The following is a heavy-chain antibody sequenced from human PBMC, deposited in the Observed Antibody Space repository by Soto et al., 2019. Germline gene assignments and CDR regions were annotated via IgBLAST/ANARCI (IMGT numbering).Heavy chain of an antibody. J-gene: IGHJ4*02. CDR3: SRAQSDSGYYYFHS. V-gene: IGHV3-72*01. CDR2: TRNRANSYTT. D-gene: IGHD5-12*01. Sequence: PGGSLRLSCATSGFTLSDHYMDCVRQAPGKGLEWVGRTRNRANSYTTEYAASVRGRFIISRDDSENSLYLQMNSLQTEDTAVYYCSRAQSDSGYYYFHSWGQGTLVTVSS. CDR1: GFTLSDHY.